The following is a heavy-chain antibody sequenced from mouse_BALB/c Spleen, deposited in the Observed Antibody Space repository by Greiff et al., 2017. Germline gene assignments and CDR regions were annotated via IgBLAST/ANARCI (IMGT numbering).Heavy chain of an antibody. J-gene: IGHJ3*01. V-gene: IGHV1-69*02. CDR2: IYPSDSYT. CDR3: TRGRMGITWFAY. Sequence: VQLQQPGAELVRPGASVKLSCKASGYTFTSYWINWVKQRPGQGLEWIGNIYPSDSYTNYNQKFKDKATLTVDKSSSTAYMQLSSPTSEDSAVYYCTRGRMGITWFAYWGQGTLVTVSA. D-gene: IGHD2-3*01. CDR1: GYTFTSYW.